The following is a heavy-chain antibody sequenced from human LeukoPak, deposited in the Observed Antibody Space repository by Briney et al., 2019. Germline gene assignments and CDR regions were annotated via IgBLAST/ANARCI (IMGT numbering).Heavy chain of an antibody. CDR1: GGSFSGYY. CDR3: ARGRRWFVGYYFDY. CDR2: INHSGST. V-gene: IGHV4-34*01. D-gene: IGHD3-10*01. Sequence: SETLSLTCAVYGGSFSGYYCSWIRQPPGKGLEWIGEINHSGSTNYNPSLKSRVTISVDTSKNQFSLKLSSVTAADTAVHYCARGRRWFVGYYFDYWGQGTLVTVSS. J-gene: IGHJ4*02.